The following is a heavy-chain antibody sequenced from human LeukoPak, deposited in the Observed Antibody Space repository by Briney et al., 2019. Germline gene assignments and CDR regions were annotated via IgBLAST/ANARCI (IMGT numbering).Heavy chain of an antibody. V-gene: IGHV3-7*01. J-gene: IGHJ5*02. Sequence: GGSLRLSCAASGFSFSRYWMSWVRQAPGKGLEWVANIKQDGSEKNYVESVKGRFTISRDNAKNSLYLQMNSLRAEDTAVYYCAREGGDSNWFDPWGQGTLVTVSS. D-gene: IGHD2-21*01. CDR3: AREGGDSNWFDP. CDR2: IKQDGSEK. CDR1: GFSFSRYW.